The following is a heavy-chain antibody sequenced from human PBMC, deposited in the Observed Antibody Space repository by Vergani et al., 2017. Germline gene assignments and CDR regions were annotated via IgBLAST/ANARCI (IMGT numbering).Heavy chain of an antibody. CDR3: ARHNTGLAPFDP. J-gene: IGHJ5*02. V-gene: IGHV5-10-1*03. CDR2: IAPSDSYT. D-gene: IGHD1-14*01. Sequence: EVQLVQSGAEVKKSGESLRISCNGSGYSFTSYWISWGRQMPGKGLEWMGRIAPSDSYTNYSPSFQGHVPISAYKSISTVYLQWSSLKASDTAMFDCARHNTGLAPFDPWGQGTLVTVSA. CDR1: GYSFTSYW.